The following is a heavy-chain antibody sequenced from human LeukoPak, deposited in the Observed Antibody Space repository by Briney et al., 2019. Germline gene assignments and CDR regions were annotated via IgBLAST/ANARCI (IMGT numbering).Heavy chain of an antibody. CDR3: AKDKYCSGGSCYRSFDY. CDR1: GFSFSSYA. D-gene: IGHD2-15*01. J-gene: IGHJ4*02. V-gene: IGHV3-23*01. Sequence: GGSLRLSCAASGFSFSSYAMSWVRQAPGKGLEWVSGITTSSGSAYYADSVKGRFTISKDNSKNTLYLQMNSLRAEDTAVYFCAKDKYCSGGSCYRSFDYWGQGTLVTVSS. CDR2: ITTSSGSA.